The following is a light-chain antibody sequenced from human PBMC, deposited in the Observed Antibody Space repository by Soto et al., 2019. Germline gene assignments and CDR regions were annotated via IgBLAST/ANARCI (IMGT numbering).Light chain of an antibody. CDR2: TTN. Sequence: QSVLTQPPSASGTPGQRATISCCGSNSNIGSDIVNCYQLLPGAAPEVLINTTNQRPSGVPERFSGSKSGTSASLAISGLQSEDEANYYCAAWDDSLSAYVFGTGTKVTVL. CDR3: AAWDDSLSAYV. CDR1: NSNIGSDI. V-gene: IGLV1-44*01. J-gene: IGLJ1*01.